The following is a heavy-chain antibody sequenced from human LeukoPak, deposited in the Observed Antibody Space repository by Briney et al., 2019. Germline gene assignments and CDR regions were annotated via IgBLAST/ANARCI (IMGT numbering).Heavy chain of an antibody. Sequence: PSETLSLTCAVSGYSISSGYYWGWIRQPPGKGLEGIGSIYHSGSTYYNPSLKSRVTISVDTSKNQFSLKLSSVTAADTAVYYCARVERGSGSFYYYYYMDVWGKGTTVTVSS. D-gene: IGHD3-10*01. V-gene: IGHV4-38-2*01. CDR3: ARVERGSGSFYYYYYMDV. CDR2: IYHSGST. J-gene: IGHJ6*03. CDR1: GYSISSGYY.